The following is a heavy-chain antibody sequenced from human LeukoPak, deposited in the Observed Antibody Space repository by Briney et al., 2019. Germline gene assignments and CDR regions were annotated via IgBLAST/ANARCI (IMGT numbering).Heavy chain of an antibody. Sequence: SVKVSCKASGGTFSSNAISWLRQAPGQGLEWMGGIIPIFGTANYAQKFQGRVTITTDESTSTAYMELSSLRSEDTAVYYCATSGSVTGNFDYWGQGTLVTVSS. D-gene: IGHD6-25*01. CDR3: ATSGSVTGNFDY. CDR1: GGTFSSNA. J-gene: IGHJ4*02. V-gene: IGHV1-69*05. CDR2: IIPIFGTA.